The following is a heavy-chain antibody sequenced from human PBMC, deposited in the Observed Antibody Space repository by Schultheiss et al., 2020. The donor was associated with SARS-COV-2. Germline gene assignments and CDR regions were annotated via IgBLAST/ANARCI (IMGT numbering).Heavy chain of an antibody. Sequence: ESLKISCAVSGYSLSSGYYWGWIRQPPGKGLEWIGSIYHSGSTYYNPSLKSRVTISVDTSKNQFSLKLSSVTAADTAVYYCARRRKANWGSTDYWGQGTLVTVSS. D-gene: IGHD7-27*01. V-gene: IGHV4-38-2*01. CDR3: ARRRKANWGSTDY. CDR2: IYHSGST. CDR1: GYSLSSGYY. J-gene: IGHJ4*02.